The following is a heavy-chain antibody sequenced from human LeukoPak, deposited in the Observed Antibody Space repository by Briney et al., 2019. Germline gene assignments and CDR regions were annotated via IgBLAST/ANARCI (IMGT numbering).Heavy chain of an antibody. CDR1: GGSISSYY. CDR3: ARDHDSSGP. J-gene: IGHJ5*02. D-gene: IGHD3-22*01. CDR2: IYYSGST. Sequence: SETLSLTCTVSGGSISSYYWSWIRQPPGKGLEWIGYIYYSGSTNCNPSLKSRVTISVDTSKNQFSLKLSSVTAADTAVYYCARDHDSSGPWGQGTLVTVSS. V-gene: IGHV4-59*08.